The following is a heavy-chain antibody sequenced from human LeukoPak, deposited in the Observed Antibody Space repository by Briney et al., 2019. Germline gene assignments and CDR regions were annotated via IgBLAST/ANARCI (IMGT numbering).Heavy chain of an antibody. CDR2: INPNSGGT. V-gene: IGHV1-2*02. D-gene: IGHD3-22*01. CDR3: ASGQWLLMTH. Sequence: ASVKVSCKASGYTFTGYYMHWVRQAPGQGLEWMGWINPNSGGTNYAQNFQGRVTMTTDPSTSAAYLELRSLRSDDTAVYYCASGQWLLMTHWGQGTLVTVSS. J-gene: IGHJ4*02. CDR1: GYTFTGYY.